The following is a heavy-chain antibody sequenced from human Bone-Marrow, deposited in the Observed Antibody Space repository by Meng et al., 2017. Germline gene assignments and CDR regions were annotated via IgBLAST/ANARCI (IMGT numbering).Heavy chain of an antibody. CDR1: GFTFSDYY. D-gene: IGHD6-19*01. V-gene: IGHV3-11*01. CDR3: ARDRAVAGTGGRVVDY. CDR2: ISSNGSTI. J-gene: IGHJ4*02. Sequence: GESLKISCAASGFTFSDYYMSWIRQAPGKGLEWVSYISSNGSTIYYADSVKGRFTISRDNAKNSLYLQMNSLRAEDTAVYYCARDRAVAGTGGRVVDYWGQGTLVTVSS.